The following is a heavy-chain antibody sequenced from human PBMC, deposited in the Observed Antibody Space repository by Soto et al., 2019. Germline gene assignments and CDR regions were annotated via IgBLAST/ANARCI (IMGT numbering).Heavy chain of an antibody. CDR3: ARDWIEEDGSDSAGAFDI. CDR2: INPNSGGT. Sequence: ASVKVSCKASGYTFTGYYMHWVRQAPGQGLEWMGWINPNSGGTNYAQKFQGWVTMTRDTSISTAYMELSRLRSDDTAVYYCARDWIEEDGSDSAGAFDIWGQGTMVTVSS. CDR1: GYTFTGYY. J-gene: IGHJ3*02. V-gene: IGHV1-2*04. D-gene: IGHD6-13*01.